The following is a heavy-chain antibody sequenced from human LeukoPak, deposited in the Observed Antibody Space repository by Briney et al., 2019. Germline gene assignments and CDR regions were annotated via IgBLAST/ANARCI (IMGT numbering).Heavy chain of an antibody. J-gene: IGHJ4*02. CDR2: INHSGNS. CDR3: ARDRGAARASYSFDY. D-gene: IGHD6-6*01. CDR1: GGSFSGHY. V-gene: IGHV4-34*01. Sequence: SETLSLTCAVYGGSFSGHYWSWIRQPPGKGLEWIGEINHSGNSNYNPSLKSRVTISVDTSKNQFSLKLTSVTAADTAMYYCARDRGAARASYSFDYWGQGSLVTVSS.